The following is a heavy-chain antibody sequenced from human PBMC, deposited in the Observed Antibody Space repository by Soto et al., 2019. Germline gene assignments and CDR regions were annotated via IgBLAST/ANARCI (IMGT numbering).Heavy chain of an antibody. Sequence: SETLSLTCTVSGGSISSYYWSWIRQPPGKGLEWIGYIYYSGSTNYNPSLKSRVTISVDTSKNQFSLKLSSVTAADTAVYYCARVEVKAVAGTASSWFDPWGQGTLVTV. D-gene: IGHD6-19*01. CDR1: GGSISSYY. J-gene: IGHJ5*02. CDR3: ARVEVKAVAGTASSWFDP. CDR2: IYYSGST. V-gene: IGHV4-59*01.